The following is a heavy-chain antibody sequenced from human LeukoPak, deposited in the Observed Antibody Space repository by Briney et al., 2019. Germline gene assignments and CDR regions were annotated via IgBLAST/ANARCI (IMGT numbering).Heavy chain of an antibody. CDR3: ARVVTAMVVWDAFDI. CDR2: ISAYNGNT. CDR1: GYTFTSYG. V-gene: IGHV1-18*01. D-gene: IGHD5-18*01. J-gene: IGHJ3*02. Sequence: ASVKVSCKASGYTFTSYGISWVRQAPGQGLEWMGWISAYNGNTNYAQKLQGRVTMTTDTSTSTAYMELRSLRSDDTAVYYCARVVTAMVVWDAFDIWGQGTMVTVSS.